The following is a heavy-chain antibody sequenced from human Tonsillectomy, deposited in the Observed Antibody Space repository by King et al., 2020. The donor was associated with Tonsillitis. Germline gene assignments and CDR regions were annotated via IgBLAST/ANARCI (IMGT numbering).Heavy chain of an antibody. V-gene: IGHV3-21*01. CDR2: ISSISSYI. CDR3: ARSGLILGDYYYYYYMDV. J-gene: IGHJ6*03. D-gene: IGHD3-10*01. CDR1: GFTFSIYS. Sequence: VQLVESGGGLVKPGGSLRLSCAASGFTFSIYSMNWVRQAPGKGRDWVSSISSISSYIYYADSVKGRFTISRDNAKNSLYLQMNSLRAEDTAVYYCARSGLILGDYYYYYYMDVWGKGTTVTVSS.